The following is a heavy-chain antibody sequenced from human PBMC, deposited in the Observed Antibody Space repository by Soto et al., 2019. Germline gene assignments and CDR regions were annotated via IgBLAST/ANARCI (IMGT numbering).Heavy chain of an antibody. D-gene: IGHD3-10*01. J-gene: IGHJ6*02. CDR3: ATSYGSGSYEPPYYYGMDV. CDR1: GGTFSSYA. V-gene: IGHV1-69*01. CDR2: IIPIFGTA. Sequence: QVQLVQSGAEVKKPGSSVKVSCKASGGTFSSYAISWVRQAPGQGLDWLGGIIPIFGTANYAQKFQGRVTITADESTSTGYMELSSLRSEDTAVYYCATSYGSGSYEPPYYYGMDVWGQGTTVTVSS.